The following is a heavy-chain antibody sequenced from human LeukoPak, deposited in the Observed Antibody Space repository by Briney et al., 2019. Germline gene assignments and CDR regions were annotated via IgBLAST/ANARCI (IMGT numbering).Heavy chain of an antibody. V-gene: IGHV3-11*01. CDR3: ARALYDAFDI. J-gene: IGHJ3*02. D-gene: IGHD3-16*01. CDR2: ISSSGSGT. Sequence: GALRLSCAASGFTFSSYAMGWVRQAPVKGLEWVSYISSSGSGTYYADSVKGRFTISRDNAKNSLHLQMNSLRAEDTAVYYCARALYDAFDIWGQGTMVTVSS. CDR1: GFTFSSYA.